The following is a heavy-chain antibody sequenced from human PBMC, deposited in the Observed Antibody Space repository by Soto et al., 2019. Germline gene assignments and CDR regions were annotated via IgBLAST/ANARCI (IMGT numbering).Heavy chain of an antibody. CDR3: ARDGRIQLWEGPTYYYYYYMDV. CDR1: GFTVSSNY. J-gene: IGHJ6*03. D-gene: IGHD5-18*01. V-gene: IGHV3-53*04. CDR2: IYSGGST. Sequence: GGSLRLSCAASGFTVSSNYMSWVRQAPGKGLEWVSVIYSGGSTYYADSVKGRFTSSRHNSKNTLYLQMNSLRAEDTAVYYCARDGRIQLWEGPTYYYYYYMDVWGKGTTVTVSS.